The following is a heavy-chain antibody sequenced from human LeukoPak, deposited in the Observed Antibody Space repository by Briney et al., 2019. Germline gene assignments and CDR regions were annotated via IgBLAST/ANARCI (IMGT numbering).Heavy chain of an antibody. D-gene: IGHD3-3*01. CDR2: IIPVLRRT. V-gene: IGHV1-69*02. CDR3: ARSESDFFVDY. Sequence: GASVKVSCKASGYTFTGYYMHWVRQAPGQGLELMGRIIPVLRRTHYAQKFQGRVTITADRITSTAYMELSSLRSEDTAVYYCARSESDFFVDYWGQGTLVTVSS. J-gene: IGHJ4*02. CDR1: GYTFTGYY.